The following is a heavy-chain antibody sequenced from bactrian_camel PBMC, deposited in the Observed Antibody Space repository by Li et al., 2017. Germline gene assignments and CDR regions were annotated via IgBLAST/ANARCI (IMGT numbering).Heavy chain of an antibody. J-gene: IGHJ4*01. V-gene: IGHV3S53*01. CDR2: LKPDGST. CDR3: WSRAG. Sequence: VQLVESGGGSVQPGGPLTLTCEWSGDTCDMSWYRQAAGKRREWVSNLKPDGSTNYTDSVKGRFTTSKDKAKDTVYLQMSNLKPEDTALYYCWSRAGWGQGTQVTVS. CDR1: GDTCD.